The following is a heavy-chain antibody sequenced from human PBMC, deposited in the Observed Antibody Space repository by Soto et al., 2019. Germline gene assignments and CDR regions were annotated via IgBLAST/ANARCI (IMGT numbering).Heavy chain of an antibody. Sequence: PGGSLRLSCAASGFTFSSYAMHWVRQAPGKGLEWVAVISYDGSNKYYADSVKGRFTISRDNSKNTLYLQMNSLRAEDTAVYYCARGNSEWLSSSDYRGQGTLVTVS. J-gene: IGHJ4*02. CDR1: GFTFSSYA. CDR3: ARGNSEWLSSSDY. V-gene: IGHV3-30-3*01. CDR2: ISYDGSNK. D-gene: IGHD3-3*01.